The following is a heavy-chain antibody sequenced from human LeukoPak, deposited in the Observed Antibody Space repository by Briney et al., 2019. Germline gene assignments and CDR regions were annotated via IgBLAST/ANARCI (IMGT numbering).Heavy chain of an antibody. CDR3: AKRGDTGYDFSFHS. CDR1: GFTFSTYA. J-gene: IGHJ4*02. V-gene: IGHV3-30*02. CDR2: MRYDGNFE. Sequence: GVSLRLSCAASGFTFSTYATHWLRQAPGKALEWVAFMRYDGNFEDYVDSVKGRSTISRDNSKKPLYLQMKSLRPEDTAVYYCAKRGDTGYDFSFHSWGQGTLVIVSS. D-gene: IGHD3-3*01.